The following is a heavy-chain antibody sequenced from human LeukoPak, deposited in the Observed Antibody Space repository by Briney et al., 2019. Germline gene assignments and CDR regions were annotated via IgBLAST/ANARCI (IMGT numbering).Heavy chain of an antibody. CDR3: ARDRRVVVPAAPEEHDYGDYGLDS. V-gene: IGHV3-30-3*01. CDR2: ISYDGSNK. Sequence: GRSLRLSCAASGFTFSSYAMHWVRQAPGKGLEWVAVISYDGSNKYYADSVKGRFTISRDNSKNTLYLQMNSLRAEDTAVYYCARDRRVVVPAAPEEHDYGDYGLDSWGQGTLVTVSS. J-gene: IGHJ4*02. D-gene: IGHD2-2*01. CDR1: GFTFSSYA.